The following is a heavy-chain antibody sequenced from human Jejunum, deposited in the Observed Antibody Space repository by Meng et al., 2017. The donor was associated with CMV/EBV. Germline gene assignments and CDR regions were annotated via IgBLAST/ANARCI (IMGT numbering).Heavy chain of an antibody. D-gene: IGHD1-26*01. Sequence: QTTLKDSGPTLGTPTQTLTLTCSFSGFSPSTSGEGVGWIRQPPGKALEWLALIYRGDDKRYSPSLNSRLTIAKDTSKNEVVLTLTNMGPIDTGTYYCAHFVGGYYPSRPDYWGQGTLVTVSS. CDR2: IYRGDDK. V-gene: IGHV2-5*02. CDR1: GFSPSTSGEG. CDR3: AHFVGGYYPSRPDY. J-gene: IGHJ4*02.